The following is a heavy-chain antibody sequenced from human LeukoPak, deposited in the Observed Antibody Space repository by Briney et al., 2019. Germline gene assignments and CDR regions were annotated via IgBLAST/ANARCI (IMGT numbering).Heavy chain of an antibody. CDR2: IAYDGSDK. Sequence: GGSLRLSCAASGFTCSSFAMHWVRQAPGQGLEGVAVIAYDGSDKYYADSVRGRFTISRDNSKNTVYLQMNNLKTEDTAVYYCASVLDYWGQGILVTVSS. CDR3: ASVLDY. CDR1: GFTCSSFA. V-gene: IGHV3-30*04. J-gene: IGHJ4*02.